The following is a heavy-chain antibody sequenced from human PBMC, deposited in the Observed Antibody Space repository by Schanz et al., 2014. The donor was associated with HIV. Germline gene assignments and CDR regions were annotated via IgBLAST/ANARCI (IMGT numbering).Heavy chain of an antibody. D-gene: IGHD3-3*01. CDR2: IGSGGGRT. J-gene: IGHJ4*02. CDR3: TRVSNYDFWSGYYSLFDY. CDR1: GFMFSSYG. Sequence: EVQLLESGGGLVQPGGSLRVSCAASGFMFSSYGMSWVRQAPGKGLEWVSLIGSGGGRTYYADSVKGRFTISRDNSKNTLYLQMNSLRAEDTAVYYCTRVSNYDFWSGYYSLFDYWGQGTLVTVSS. V-gene: IGHV3-23*01.